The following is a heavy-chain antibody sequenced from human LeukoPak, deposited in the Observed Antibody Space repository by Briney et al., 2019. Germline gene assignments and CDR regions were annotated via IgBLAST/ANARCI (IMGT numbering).Heavy chain of an antibody. V-gene: IGHV3-21*01. Sequence: PGGSLRLSCATAGFSFNRYSLIWVRQAPGKGLEWVASITGGSSYIYYADSVKGRFTISRDNSKNTLYLQMNSLRAEDTAVYYCARVSDFDYWGQGTLVTVSS. D-gene: IGHD3-3*02. CDR1: GFSFNRYS. CDR2: ITGGSSYI. J-gene: IGHJ4*02. CDR3: ARVSDFDY.